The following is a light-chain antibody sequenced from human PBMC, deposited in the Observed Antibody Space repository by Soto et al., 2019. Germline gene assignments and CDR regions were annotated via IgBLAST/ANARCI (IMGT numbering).Light chain of an antibody. V-gene: IGKV3-11*01. J-gene: IGKJ5*01. CDR2: DAS. Sequence: EIVLTQSPATLSLSPGERATLSCRASQPISNYLAWYQQKPGQAPRLLFYDASNRATGIPARFSGSGSGTDFTLTVSSLEPEDFAVYYCQQYGSSPITFGQGTRLEIK. CDR3: QQYGSSPIT. CDR1: QPISNY.